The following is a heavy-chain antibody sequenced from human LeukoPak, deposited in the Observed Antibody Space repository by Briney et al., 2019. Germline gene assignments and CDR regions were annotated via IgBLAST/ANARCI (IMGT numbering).Heavy chain of an antibody. Sequence: PGGSLRLSCAVSGFTFSDYWMNWVRQAPGKGLEWVASISQNGGEKSYVDSVKGRFTTSRDNPKNSLYLQMSSLRAEDTAVYYCARDGTAAGLYFDLWGQGTLVTVSS. D-gene: IGHD6-13*01. CDR3: ARDGTAAGLYFDL. CDR1: GFTFSDYW. J-gene: IGHJ4*01. V-gene: IGHV3-7*01. CDR2: ISQNGGEK.